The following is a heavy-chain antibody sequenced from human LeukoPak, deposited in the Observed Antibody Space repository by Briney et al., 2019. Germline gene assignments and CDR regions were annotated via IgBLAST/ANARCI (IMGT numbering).Heavy chain of an antibody. CDR1: GFTFSDFY. CDR3: ARGGQELDN. J-gene: IGHJ4*02. V-gene: IGHV3-11*06. D-gene: IGHD1-26*01. CDR2: IGSSSTYT. Sequence: GGSLRLSCAASGFTFSDFYMSWIRQAPGKGLEWVSYIGSSSTYTNYADSVKGRFTISRDNAKNSLYLQMSSLRADDTAVYYCARGGQELDNWGQGTLVTVSS.